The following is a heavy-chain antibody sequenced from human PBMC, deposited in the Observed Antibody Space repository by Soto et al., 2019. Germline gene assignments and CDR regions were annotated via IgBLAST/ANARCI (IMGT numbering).Heavy chain of an antibody. D-gene: IGHD3-10*01. CDR1: GFTFSSYS. V-gene: IGHV3-21*01. CDR2: ISSSSSYI. J-gene: IGHJ6*02. CDR3: ARDRSKDGSGSSTPYYYYYGMDV. Sequence: VGSLGLSCAXSGFTFSSYSMNWVRQAPGKGLEWVSSISSSSSYIYYADSVKGRFTISRDNAKNSLYLQMNSLRAEDTAVYYCARDRSKDGSGSSTPYYYYYGMDVWGQGTTVTVSS.